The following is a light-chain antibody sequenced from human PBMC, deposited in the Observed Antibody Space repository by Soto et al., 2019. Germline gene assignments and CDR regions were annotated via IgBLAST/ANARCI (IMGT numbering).Light chain of an antibody. J-gene: IGKJ4*01. CDR3: LQHNTYPLT. V-gene: IGKV1-17*01. CDR1: QGIRSD. Sequence: DIQMTQSPSSLSASVGDIVTITCGASQGIRSDLGWYQQKPGKAPKRLIYAASSLQSGVPSRFSGSGFGTEFTLTISSLQPEDFATYYCLQHNTYPLTFGGGTKVEI. CDR2: AAS.